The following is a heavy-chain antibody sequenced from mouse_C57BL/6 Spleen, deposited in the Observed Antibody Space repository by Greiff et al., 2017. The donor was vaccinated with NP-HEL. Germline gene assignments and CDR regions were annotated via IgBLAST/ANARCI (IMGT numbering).Heavy chain of an antibody. CDR2: ISYDGSN. J-gene: IGHJ4*01. CDR3: ARVWLRRDYAMDY. D-gene: IGHD2-2*01. Sequence: DVKLQESGPGLVKPSQSLSLTCSVTGYSITSGYYWNWIRQFPGNKLEWMGYISYDGSNNYNPSLKNRISITRDTSKNQFFLKLNSVTTEDTATYYCARVWLRRDYAMDYWGQGTSVTVSS. V-gene: IGHV3-6*01. CDR1: GYSITSGYY.